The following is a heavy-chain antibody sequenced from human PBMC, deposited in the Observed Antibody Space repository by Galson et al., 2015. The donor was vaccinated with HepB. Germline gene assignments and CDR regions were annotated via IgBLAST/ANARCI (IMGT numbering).Heavy chain of an antibody. D-gene: IGHD3-16*02. V-gene: IGHV3-49*04. CDR2: IRSKAYGGTT. Sequence: SLRLSCAASGFTFGDYAMSWVRQAPGKGLEWVGFIRSKAYGGTTEYAASVKGRFTISRDDSKSIAYLQMNSLKTEDTAVYYCTRVYPSLSPVGAFDIWGQGTMVTVSS. J-gene: IGHJ3*02. CDR3: TRVYPSLSPVGAFDI. CDR1: GFTFGDYA.